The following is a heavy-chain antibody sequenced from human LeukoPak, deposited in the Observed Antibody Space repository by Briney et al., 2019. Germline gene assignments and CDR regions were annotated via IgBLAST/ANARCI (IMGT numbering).Heavy chain of an antibody. CDR1: GGSISSYY. J-gene: IGHJ3*02. D-gene: IGHD3-9*01. CDR2: IYYSGST. Sequence: SETLSLTCTVSGGSISSYYWSWIRQPPGKGLEGIGYIYYSGSTNYNPSLKSRVTISVDTSKNQFSLKLSSVTAADTAVYYCARVRAGYYPDAFDIWGQGKMVNVSS. CDR3: ARVRAGYYPDAFDI. V-gene: IGHV4-59*01.